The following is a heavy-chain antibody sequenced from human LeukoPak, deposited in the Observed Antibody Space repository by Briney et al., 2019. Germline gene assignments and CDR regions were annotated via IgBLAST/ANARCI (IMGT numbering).Heavy chain of an antibody. CDR3: ARAPSRYRSSSADY. D-gene: IGHD6-6*01. CDR1: GGSISDYS. V-gene: IGHV4-59*01. J-gene: IGHJ4*02. Sequence: SETLSLTCTVSGGSISDYSWSWIRQPPGKGLECFGYIYYIGSTNYNPSLKSRVTISVEPSKSQFCLKLSSVHAADTAVYYCARAPSRYRSSSADYWGQGTPVTVSS. CDR2: IYYIGST.